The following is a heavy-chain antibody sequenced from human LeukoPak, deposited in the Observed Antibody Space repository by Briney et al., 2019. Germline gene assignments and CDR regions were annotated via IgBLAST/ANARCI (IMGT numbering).Heavy chain of an antibody. V-gene: IGHV3-30*19. J-gene: IGHJ4*02. CDR2: ISYDGSNK. CDR1: GYTFSRHG. Sequence: GGSLRLSCAASGYTFSRHGIHWVRQAPGKGLEWVAVISYDGSNKYYADSVKGRFTISRDNSKNTLYLQMNSLRAEDTAVYYCRVVMSSDWYFDYWGQGTLVTVSS. CDR3: RVVMSSDWYFDY. D-gene: IGHD4-23*01.